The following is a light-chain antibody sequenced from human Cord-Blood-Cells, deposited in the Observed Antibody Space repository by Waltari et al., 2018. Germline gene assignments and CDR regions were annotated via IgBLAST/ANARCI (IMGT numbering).Light chain of an antibody. V-gene: IGLV2-8*01. Sequence: QSALTQPASVSGSPGQSVTISCTGTSSDVGGYNYVSWYQQHPGKAPKLMIYEVSKRPSGFPDRFSGSKSGNTASLTVSGLQAEDEADYYCSSYAGSNNFVVFGGGTKLTVL. CDR3: SSYAGSNNFVV. J-gene: IGLJ2*01. CDR1: SSDVGGYNY. CDR2: EVS.